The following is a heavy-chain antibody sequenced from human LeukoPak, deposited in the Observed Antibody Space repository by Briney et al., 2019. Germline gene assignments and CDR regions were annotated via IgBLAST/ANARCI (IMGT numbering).Heavy chain of an antibody. J-gene: IGHJ6*02. Sequence: GGSLRLSCAASGFTFSSYSMNWVRQAPGKGLEWVSSISSSSSYIYYADSVKGRFTISRDNAKNSLYLQMNSLRAEDTAVYYCARGRHCSSTSCYLDVWGQGTTVTVSS. V-gene: IGHV3-21*01. D-gene: IGHD2-2*01. CDR2: ISSSSSYI. CDR1: GFTFSSYS. CDR3: ARGRHCSSTSCYLDV.